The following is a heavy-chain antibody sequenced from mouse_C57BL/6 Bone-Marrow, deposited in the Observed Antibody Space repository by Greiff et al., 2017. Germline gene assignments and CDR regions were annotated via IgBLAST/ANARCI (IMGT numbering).Heavy chain of an antibody. J-gene: IGHJ2*01. CDR3: ARDGRLRYFDY. D-gene: IGHD2-4*01. Sequence: EVQLQQSGPELVKPGASVKISCKASGYTFTDYYMNWVKQSHGKSLKWIGDINPNNGGTSYNQKFKGKATLTVDKSSSTAYMELRSLTSEDSAVYYCARDGRLRYFDYWGQGTTLTVSS. CDR1: GYTFTDYY. CDR2: INPNNGGT. V-gene: IGHV1-26*01.